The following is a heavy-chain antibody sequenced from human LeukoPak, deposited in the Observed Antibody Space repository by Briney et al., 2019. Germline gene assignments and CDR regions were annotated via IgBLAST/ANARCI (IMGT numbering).Heavy chain of an antibody. V-gene: IGHV3-23*01. J-gene: IGHJ4*02. CDR1: GFTFSSYA. CDR2: ISGSGGST. D-gene: IGHD3-22*01. CDR3: AKGLDHYDSSGYYTPLDY. Sequence: GGSLRLSCAASGFTFSSYAMSWVRQAPGKGLEWVSAISGSGGSTYYADSVKGRFTISRDNSKNTLYLQMNSLRAEDTAVYYCAKGLDHYDSSGYYTPLDYWGQGTLVTVSS.